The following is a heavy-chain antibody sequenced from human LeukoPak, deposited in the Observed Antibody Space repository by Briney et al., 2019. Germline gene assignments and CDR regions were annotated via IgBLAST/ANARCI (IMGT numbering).Heavy chain of an antibody. CDR3: ARHAYYYDSSGSGYYYMDV. D-gene: IGHD3-22*01. CDR1: GYSFTIYW. Sequence: GESLKISCKGSGYSFTIYWIGWVRQLPGKGLEWMRIIYPGDSDTRYSPSFEGQVTISADKSISTAYLQWSSLKASDTAMYYCARHAYYYDSSGSGYYYMDVWGKGTTVTISS. J-gene: IGHJ6*03. CDR2: IYPGDSDT. V-gene: IGHV5-51*01.